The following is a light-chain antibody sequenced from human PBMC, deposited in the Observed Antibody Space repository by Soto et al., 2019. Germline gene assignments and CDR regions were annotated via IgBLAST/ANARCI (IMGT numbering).Light chain of an antibody. V-gene: IGKV1-39*01. CDR1: QNINSY. CDR3: QQSHYAPLT. J-gene: IGKJ4*01. Sequence: DIRMTQNPSSLSASVGDRVTLTCRASQNINSYLNWYQHKPGRAPNVLVYGATNLPSGVPSRFSGSGSGTEFTFTISSLQPEDFATYYCQQSHYAPLTFGGGTRVE. CDR2: GAT.